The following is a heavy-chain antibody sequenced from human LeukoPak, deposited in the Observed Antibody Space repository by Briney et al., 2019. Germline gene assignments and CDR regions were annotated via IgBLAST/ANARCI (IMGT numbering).Heavy chain of an antibody. J-gene: IGHJ4*02. CDR3: ARAGASSSSFLTFDY. CDR2: IIPIFGTA. D-gene: IGHD6-6*01. V-gene: IGHV1-69*13. Sequence: SVKVSCKASGYTFTSYDINWVRQATGQGLEWMGGIIPIFGTANYAQKFQGRVTITADESTSTAYMELSSLRSEDTAVYYCARAGASSSSFLTFDYWGQGTLVTVSS. CDR1: GYTFTSYD.